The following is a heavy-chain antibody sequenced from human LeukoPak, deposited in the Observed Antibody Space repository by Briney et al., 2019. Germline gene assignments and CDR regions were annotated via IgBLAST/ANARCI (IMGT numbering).Heavy chain of an antibody. V-gene: IGHV1-46*01. CDR2: INPSGGST. CDR3: ARDSYYDFWSGYLSGYYYYYMDV. CDR1: GYTFTSYY. D-gene: IGHD3-3*01. J-gene: IGHJ6*03. Sequence: GASVKVSCKASGYTFTSYYMHWVRQAPGQGLEWMGIINPSGGSTSYAQKFQGRVTMTRDMSTSTVYMELSSLRSENTAVYYCARDSYYDFWSGYLSGYYYYYMDVWGKGTTVTVSS.